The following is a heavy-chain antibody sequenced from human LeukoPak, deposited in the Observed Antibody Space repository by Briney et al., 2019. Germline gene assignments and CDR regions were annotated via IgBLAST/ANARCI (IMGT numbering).Heavy chain of an antibody. CDR2: VKSKSDGGSA. CDR3: ATDHGSGSWNSYAKTFDV. D-gene: IGHD3-10*01. J-gene: IGHJ3*01. Sequence: PGGALRLSCGASGFTFSDAWMTWVRQAPGKGVEGVGHVKSKSDGGSADYSAPGKGRFTISRDDSTTTLYLQVNSLTTADTAVYYCATDHGSGSWNSYAKTFDVWGRGTMVTVSS. V-gene: IGHV3-15*01. CDR1: GFTFSDAW.